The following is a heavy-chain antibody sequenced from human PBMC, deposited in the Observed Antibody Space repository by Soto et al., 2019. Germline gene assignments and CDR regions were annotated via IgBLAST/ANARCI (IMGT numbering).Heavy chain of an antibody. CDR1: GYTFTSYD. D-gene: IGHD6-19*01. J-gene: IGHJ5*02. CDR3: ARSEGSGWYWAGFARSSPNWFDP. Sequence: QVQLVQSGAEVKKPGASVKVSCKASGYTFTSYDINWVRQATGQGLEWMGWMNPNSGNTGYAQKFQGRVTMTRNTSISTAYMELSSLRSEDTAVYYCARSEGSGWYWAGFARSSPNWFDPWGQGTLVTVPS. V-gene: IGHV1-8*01. CDR2: MNPNSGNT.